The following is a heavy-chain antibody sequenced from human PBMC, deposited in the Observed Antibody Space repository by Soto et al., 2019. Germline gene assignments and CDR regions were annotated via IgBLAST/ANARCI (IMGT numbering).Heavy chain of an antibody. J-gene: IGHJ4*02. CDR3: ARGQVVAAQH. Sequence: QLQLQASGSGLVKPSQTLSLTCAVSGGSISSGGYSWSWIRQPPGKGLEWIGYIYHSGSTYYNPSLKSRVPIPVDRSKNQFYLKLSSVTAADTAVYYCARGQVVAAQHWGQGTLVTVSS. V-gene: IGHV4-30-2*01. CDR1: GGSISSGGYS. CDR2: IYHSGST. D-gene: IGHD2-15*01.